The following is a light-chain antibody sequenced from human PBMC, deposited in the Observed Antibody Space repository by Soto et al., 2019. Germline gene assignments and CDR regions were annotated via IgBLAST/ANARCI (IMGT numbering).Light chain of an antibody. CDR3: QQYGSSPPGLT. CDR1: QSVSSSY. V-gene: IGKV3-20*01. CDR2: GAS. Sequence: EIVLTQSPGTLSLSPWERATLSCRASQSVSSSYLAWYQQKPGQAPRLLIYGASSRATGIPDRFSGSGSGTDFTLTISRLEPEDFAVYYCQQYGSSPPGLTFGGGTKVDIK. J-gene: IGKJ4*01.